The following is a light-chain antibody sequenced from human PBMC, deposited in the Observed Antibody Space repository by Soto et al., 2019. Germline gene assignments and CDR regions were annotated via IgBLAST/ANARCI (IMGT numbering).Light chain of an antibody. CDR2: AAS. J-gene: IGKJ1*01. CDR3: LQNYNYPWT. CDR1: QGIRND. V-gene: IGKV1-6*01. Sequence: IQMTQSPSSLSASVGDRVTITCRASQGIRNDLGWYQQKPGKAPRLLIYAASSLQSGVPSRFRGGGSGTDFTLTISSLQPEDFATYYCLQNYNYPWTFGQGTKVDIK.